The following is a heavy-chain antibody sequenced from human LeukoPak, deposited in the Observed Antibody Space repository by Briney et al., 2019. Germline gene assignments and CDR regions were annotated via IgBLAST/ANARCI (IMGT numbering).Heavy chain of an antibody. J-gene: IGHJ5*02. CDR1: GSIFNSYW. Sequence: GGSLRLSCAASGSIFNSYWMSWVRQAPGKGLEWVANINEDGSEKYYVDSVKGRFTISRDNAKNSLCLQMNSLRVEDTAVYYCASDTKVRAPWGQGTLVTVSS. CDR3: ASDTKVRAP. D-gene: IGHD2-2*01. CDR2: INEDGSEK. V-gene: IGHV3-7*01.